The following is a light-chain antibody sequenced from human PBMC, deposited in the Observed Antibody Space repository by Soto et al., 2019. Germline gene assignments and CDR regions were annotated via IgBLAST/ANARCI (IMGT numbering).Light chain of an antibody. CDR1: QSVLHSSNNKNY. CDR2: WAS. V-gene: IGKV4-1*01. CDR3: QQYYRTPRT. J-gene: IGKJ1*01. Sequence: DIVMTQSPDSLAVSLGERAAINCKSSQSVLHSSNNKNYLAWYQQKPGQPPKLLISWASTRESGVPDRFSGSGSGTDFTLTISGLQAEDVAVYYCQQYYRTPRTFGQGTKVDIK.